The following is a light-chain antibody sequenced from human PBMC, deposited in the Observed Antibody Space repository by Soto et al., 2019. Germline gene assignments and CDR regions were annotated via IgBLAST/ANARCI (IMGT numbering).Light chain of an antibody. V-gene: IGLV4-69*01. CDR2: FNSDGSH. Sequence: QSVLTQSPSASASLGASVKLTCTLSSGHSTYAIAWHQQQPEKGPRYLMKFNSDGSHSKGDGIPDRFSGSSSGAERYLTISSIQSEDEADYYCQTWGTGIPVVFGGGTKLTVL. CDR1: SGHSTYA. J-gene: IGLJ2*01. CDR3: QTWGTGIPVV.